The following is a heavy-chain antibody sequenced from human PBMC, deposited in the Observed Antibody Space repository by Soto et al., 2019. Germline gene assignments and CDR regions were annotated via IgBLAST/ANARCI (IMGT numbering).Heavy chain of an antibody. V-gene: IGHV4-30-2*01. CDR1: GGSISSGGYS. D-gene: IGHD1-1*01. J-gene: IGHJ5*02. CDR3: ARDQLEGNGFDP. Sequence: QLQLQESGSGLVRPSQTLSLTCAVSGGSISSGGYSWNWIRQPPGKGLEWIGYIYHSGSTLYNPSLKSRVTISVDKSKTQFSLRLYSVTAADTAVYYCARDQLEGNGFDPWGQGTLVTVSS. CDR2: IYHSGST.